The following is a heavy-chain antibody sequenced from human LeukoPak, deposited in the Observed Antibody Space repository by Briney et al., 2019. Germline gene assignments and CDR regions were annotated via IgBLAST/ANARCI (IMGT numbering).Heavy chain of an antibody. V-gene: IGHV4-59*08. CDR3: ARLNQLERFDAFDI. CDR1: GGSISGYF. Sequence: AETLSLTCTVSGGSISGYFWSWIRQSPGKGLEWIGYIYYIGSTKYNPSLKSRVTISVDTSKNQFSLKVKSVTAADTAVYYCARLNQLERFDAFDIWGQGTMVTVCS. CDR2: IYYIGST. J-gene: IGHJ3*02. D-gene: IGHD1-1*01.